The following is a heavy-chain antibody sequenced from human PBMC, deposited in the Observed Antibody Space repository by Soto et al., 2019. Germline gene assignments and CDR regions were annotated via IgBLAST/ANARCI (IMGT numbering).Heavy chain of an antibody. V-gene: IGHV3-66*01. CDR3: ARGAAAGMACYYGMDV. J-gene: IGHJ6*02. CDR2: IYSGGST. Sequence: GGSLRLSCAASGFTVSSNYMSWVRQAPGKGLEWVSVIYSGGSTYYAEAVKGRFTISRHNSKNTLYLQMNSLRAEDTAVYYCARGAAAGMACYYGMDVWGQGTTVTVSS. D-gene: IGHD6-13*01. CDR1: GFTVSSNY.